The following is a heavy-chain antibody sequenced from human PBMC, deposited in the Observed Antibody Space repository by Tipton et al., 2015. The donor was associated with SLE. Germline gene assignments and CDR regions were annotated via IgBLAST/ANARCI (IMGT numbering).Heavy chain of an antibody. CDR2: IYYSGST. J-gene: IGHJ4*02. D-gene: IGHD5-24*01. CDR1: GGSISSYY. Sequence: TLSLTCTVSGGSISSYYWSWIRQPPGKGLEWIGYIYYSGSTNYNPSLKSRVTISVDTSKNQFSLKLRSVTAADTAVYYCARVARDGYKSGFDYWGQGTLVTVSS. V-gene: IGHV4-59*01. CDR3: ARVARDGYKSGFDY.